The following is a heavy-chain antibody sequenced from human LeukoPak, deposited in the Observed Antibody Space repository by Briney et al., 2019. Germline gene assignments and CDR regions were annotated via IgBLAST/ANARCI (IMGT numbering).Heavy chain of an antibody. D-gene: IGHD2-2*02. CDR2: INHSGST. CDR3: ARGRDRYPFVY. J-gene: IGHJ4*02. CDR1: GGSFSGYY. Sequence: SETLSLTCAVYGGSFSGYYWSWIRLPPGKGLEWIGEINHSGSTNYNPSLKSRVTISVDTSKNQFSLKLSSVTAADTAVYYCARGRDRYPFVYWGQGTLVTVSS. V-gene: IGHV4-34*01.